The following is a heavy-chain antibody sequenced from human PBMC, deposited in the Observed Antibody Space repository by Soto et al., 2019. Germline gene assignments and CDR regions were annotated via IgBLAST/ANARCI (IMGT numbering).Heavy chain of an antibody. J-gene: IGHJ4*02. CDR3: ARDQDWALDY. D-gene: IGHD2-21*01. V-gene: IGHV3-7*01. CDR1: GFTFGQHP. CDR2: INHDGSSI. Sequence: QSGGSLRLSCAASGFTFGQHPMTWVRQAPGKGLEWVAYINHDGSSISYVDSVKGRFTISRDNAKNSLYLQMNSLRVDDTALYYCARDQDWALDYWGQGVTAVTVSS.